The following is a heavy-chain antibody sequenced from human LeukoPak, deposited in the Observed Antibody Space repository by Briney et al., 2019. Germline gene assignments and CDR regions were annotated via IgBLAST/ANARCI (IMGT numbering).Heavy chain of an antibody. J-gene: IGHJ4*02. CDR2: IDSSGDYT. D-gene: IGHD6-13*01. V-gene: IGHV3-23*01. Sequence: GGSLRLSCAASGFTFSTHAMTWVRQAPGKGLEWVSSIDSSGDYTFYADSVKGRFTISRDNSKDTLYLQLSGLRAEDTAIYYCGKEFSSGWFFWGQGTLVSVSS. CDR3: GKEFSSGWFF. CDR1: GFTFSTHA.